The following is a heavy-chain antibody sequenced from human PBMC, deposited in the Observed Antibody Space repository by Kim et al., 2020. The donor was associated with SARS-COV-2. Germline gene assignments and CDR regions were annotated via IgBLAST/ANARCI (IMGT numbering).Heavy chain of an antibody. J-gene: IGHJ4*02. Sequence: NPSLKSRVTISVDTSKNQFSLNLSSVTAADTAVYYCARWYYGDSSGHLDYWGQGTLVTVSS. CDR3: ARWYYGDSSGHLDY. V-gene: IGHV4-4*09. D-gene: IGHD3-22*01.